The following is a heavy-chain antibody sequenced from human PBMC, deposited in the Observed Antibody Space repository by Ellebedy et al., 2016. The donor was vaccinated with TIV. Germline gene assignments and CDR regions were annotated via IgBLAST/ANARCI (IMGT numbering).Heavy chain of an antibody. D-gene: IGHD4-23*01. CDR2: INQDGNKK. Sequence: GESLKISCAASGFTISSHWMSWVRQAPVKGLEWLANINQDGNKKLSGASVKGRFNISRANTKDSLYPQMNSLRAEDTAVYYCARDHSPGNADYWGQGTLVTVSS. CDR3: ARDHSPGNADY. V-gene: IGHV3-7*01. CDR1: GFTISSHW. J-gene: IGHJ4*02.